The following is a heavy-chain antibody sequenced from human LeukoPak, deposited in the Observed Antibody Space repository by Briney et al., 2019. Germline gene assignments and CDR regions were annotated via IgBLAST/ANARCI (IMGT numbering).Heavy chain of an antibody. D-gene: IGHD3-22*01. CDR2: IIPILGIA. J-gene: IGHJ4*02. CDR1: GGTFISYA. CDR3: ARALYYDSSGYYYEAAEYYFDY. Sequence: ASVKVSCKASGGTFISYAISWVRQAPGQGLEWMGRIIPILGIANYAQKFQGRVTITADKSTSTAYMELSSLRSEDTAVYYCARALYYDSSGYYYEAAEYYFDYWGQGTLVTVSS. V-gene: IGHV1-69*04.